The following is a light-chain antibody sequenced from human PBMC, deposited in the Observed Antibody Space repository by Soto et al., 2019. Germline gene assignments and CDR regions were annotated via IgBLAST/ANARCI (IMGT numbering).Light chain of an antibody. Sequence: QSVLTQPRSVSGSPGQSVTISCTGTSSDVGGYNYVSWYQQHPGKAPKLMIYDVSKRPSGVPDRFSGSKSGNTASLTISGLQAEDGADYYCCSYAGRYTVFGGGTKLTVL. CDR1: SSDVGGYNY. CDR3: CSYAGRYTV. J-gene: IGLJ2*01. CDR2: DVS. V-gene: IGLV2-11*01.